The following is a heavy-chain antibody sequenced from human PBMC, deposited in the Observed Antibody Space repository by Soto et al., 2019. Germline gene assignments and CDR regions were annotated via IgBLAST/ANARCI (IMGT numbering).Heavy chain of an antibody. D-gene: IGHD2-2*02. CDR3: ARDRRQYCSSTSCYNGWFDP. J-gene: IGHJ5*02. V-gene: IGHV1-3*01. Sequence: ASVKVSCKASGYTFTSYDMHWVRQAPGQGLEWMGWINAGNGNTKYSQKFQGRVTITRDTSASTAYMELSSLRSEDTAVYYCARDRRQYCSSTSCYNGWFDPWGQGTLVTVSS. CDR1: GYTFTSYD. CDR2: INAGNGNT.